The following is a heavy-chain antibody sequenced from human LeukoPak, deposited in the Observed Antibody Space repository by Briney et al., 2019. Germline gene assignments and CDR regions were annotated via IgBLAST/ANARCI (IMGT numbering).Heavy chain of an antibody. CDR2: IKEDGTEK. V-gene: IGHV3-7*01. D-gene: IGHD5-24*01. CDR1: GFTFSAYW. J-gene: IGHJ4*02. CDR3: ARGRWSDY. Sequence: GGSLILSCATSGFTFSAYWMTWVRQAPGKGLEWVANIKEDGTEKNYVDSVKGRFTISRDNVKKSLYLEMNSLRVEDTAVYYCARGRWSDYWGQGTQVTVSS.